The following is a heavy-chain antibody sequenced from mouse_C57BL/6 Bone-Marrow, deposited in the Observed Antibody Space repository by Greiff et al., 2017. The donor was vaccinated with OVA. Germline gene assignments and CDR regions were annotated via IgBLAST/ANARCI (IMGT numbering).Heavy chain of an antibody. D-gene: IGHD4-1*01. CDR2: INYDGSST. V-gene: IGHV5-16*01. CDR1: GFTFSDYY. J-gene: IGHJ4*01. CDR3: ARDRANWDRDYYAMDY. Sequence: EVKLVESAGGLVQPGSSMKLSCTASGFTFSDYYMAWVRQVPEKGLEWVANINYDGSSTYYLDSLKSRFIISRDNAKNILYLQMSSLKSEDTATYYCARDRANWDRDYYAMDYWGQGTSVTVSS.